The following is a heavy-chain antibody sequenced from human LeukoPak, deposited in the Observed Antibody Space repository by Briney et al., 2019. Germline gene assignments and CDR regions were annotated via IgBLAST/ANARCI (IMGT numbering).Heavy chain of an antibody. CDR3: ARLYAGYYYYYYYMDV. CDR2: MNPNSGNT. J-gene: IGHJ6*03. D-gene: IGHD3-16*01. CDR1: GYTFTSYD. V-gene: IGHV1-8*01. Sequence: GASVKVSCKASGYTFTSYDINWVRQAPGQGLEWMGWMNPNSGNTGYAQKFQGRVTMTRNTSISTAYMELSSLRSEDTAVYYCARLYAGYYYYYYYMDVWGKGTTVTISS.